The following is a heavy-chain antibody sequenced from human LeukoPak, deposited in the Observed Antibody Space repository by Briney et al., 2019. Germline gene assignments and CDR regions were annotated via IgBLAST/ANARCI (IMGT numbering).Heavy chain of an antibody. J-gene: IGHJ6*03. CDR2: ISSSGSTI. V-gene: IGHV3-48*04. CDR3: AGALNVVVPAATDYYYYYYMDV. D-gene: IGHD2-2*01. CDR1: GFTFSSYS. Sequence: PGGSLRLSCAASGFTFSSYSMNWVRQAPGKGLDWVSYISSSGSTIYYADSVKGRFTISRDNAKNSLYLQMNSLRAEDTAVYYCAGALNVVVPAATDYYYYYYMDVWGKGTTVTISS.